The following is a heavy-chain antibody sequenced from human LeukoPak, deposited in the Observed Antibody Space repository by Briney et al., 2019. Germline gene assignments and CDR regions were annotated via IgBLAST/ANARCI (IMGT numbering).Heavy chain of an antibody. CDR1: GVSISSGGYY. CDR2: IYYSGST. CDR3: ARGDYYDSSGYYSP. J-gene: IGHJ5*02. V-gene: IGHV4-31*03. Sequence: PSETLSLTCTVSGVSISSGGYYWSWIRQHPGKGLEWTGYIYYSGSTYYNPSLKSRVTISVDTSKNQYSLKLSSVTAADTAVYYCARGDYYDSSGYYSPWGQGTLVTVSS. D-gene: IGHD3-22*01.